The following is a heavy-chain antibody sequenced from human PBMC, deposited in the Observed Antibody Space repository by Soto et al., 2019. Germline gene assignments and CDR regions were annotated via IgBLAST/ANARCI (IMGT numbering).Heavy chain of an antibody. Sequence: PGGSLRLSCAASGFTFSSYAMSWVRQAPGKGLEWVSAISGSGGSTYYADSVKGRFTISRDNSKNTLYLQMNSLRAEDTAVYYCAKEGVAAAVRPGYFDYWGQGTLVTVSS. D-gene: IGHD6-13*01. CDR3: AKEGVAAAVRPGYFDY. V-gene: IGHV3-23*01. J-gene: IGHJ4*02. CDR2: ISGSGGST. CDR1: GFTFSSYA.